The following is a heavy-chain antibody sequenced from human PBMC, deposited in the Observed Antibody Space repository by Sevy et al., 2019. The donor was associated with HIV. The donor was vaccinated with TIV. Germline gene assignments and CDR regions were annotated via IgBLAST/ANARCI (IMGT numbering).Heavy chain of an antibody. J-gene: IGHJ3*02. V-gene: IGHV3-21*01. Sequence: GGSLRLSCAASGFTFSSYAMHWVRQAPGKGLEWVSSISFSANYIYYADSVKGRFTISRDNAKNSLYLQMNSLRAEDTAVYYCARPYGSGSWEAFDIWGQGTMVTVSS. CDR1: GFTFSSYA. D-gene: IGHD3-10*01. CDR2: ISFSANYI. CDR3: ARPYGSGSWEAFDI.